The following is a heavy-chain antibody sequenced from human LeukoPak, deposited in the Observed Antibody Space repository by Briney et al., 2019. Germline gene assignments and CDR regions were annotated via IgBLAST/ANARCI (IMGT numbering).Heavy chain of an antibody. J-gene: IGHJ4*02. CDR2: MNEDGSRK. V-gene: IGHV3-7*01. D-gene: IGHD6-19*01. CDR3: ARTVAGHPHDYFDS. Sequence: PGGSLRLSCAASGFTSSDYWMSWVRQAPGKGPERVAHMNEDGSRKYFVDSVRGRFSISRDNTENSLYLHMSSLRVEDTAVYYCARTVAGHPHDYFDSWGQGTLVTVSS. CDR1: GFTSSDYW.